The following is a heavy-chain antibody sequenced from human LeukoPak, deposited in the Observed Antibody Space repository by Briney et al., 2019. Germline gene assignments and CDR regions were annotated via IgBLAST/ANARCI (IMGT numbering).Heavy chain of an antibody. V-gene: IGHV3-30-3*01. CDR2: ISYDGSNK. CDR1: GFTFSSYA. D-gene: IGHD6-19*01. Sequence: GRSLRLSCAASGFTFSSYAMHWGRQAPGKGLEWVAVISYDGSNKYYADSVKGRFTISRDNSKNTLYLQMNSLRAEDTAVYYCAREISVAGFYYYGMDVWGQGTTVTVSS. CDR3: AREISVAGFYYYGMDV. J-gene: IGHJ6*02.